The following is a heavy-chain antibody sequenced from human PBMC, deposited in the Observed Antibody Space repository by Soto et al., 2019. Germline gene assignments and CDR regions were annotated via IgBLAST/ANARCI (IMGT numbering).Heavy chain of an antibody. CDR2: ISPDGTIP. D-gene: IGHD3-10*01. J-gene: IGHJ3*02. V-gene: IGHV3-74*01. CDR3: ARFRGDAFDI. CDR1: GFTFSNYW. Sequence: EVQLVESGGGLVQPGGSLRLSCAVSGFTFSNYWMHWVRQAPGKGLVWVSTISPDGTIPDYTDSVKGRLAISRDNAKSTLFLQTNSLRPEDTAVYYCARFRGDAFDIWGQGTIVTVSS.